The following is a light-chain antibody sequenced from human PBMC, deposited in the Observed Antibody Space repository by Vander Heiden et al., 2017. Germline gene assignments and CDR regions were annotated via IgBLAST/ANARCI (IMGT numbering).Light chain of an antibody. V-gene: IGKV3-11*01. CDR1: QSVSSY. Sequence: EIVLTQSPDTLSLSPGERATLSCRASQSVSSYLAWYQHKPGQAPRLLIYDASNRATGVPARFSGSGYGTDFTLTISSLESEDFAVYYCQQRTNWPPWTFGQGTKVEIK. J-gene: IGKJ1*01. CDR2: DAS. CDR3: QQRTNWPPWT.